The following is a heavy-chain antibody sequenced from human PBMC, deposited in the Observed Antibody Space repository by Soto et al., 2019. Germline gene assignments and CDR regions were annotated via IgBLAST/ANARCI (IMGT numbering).Heavy chain of an antibody. V-gene: IGHV4-39*01. Sequence: PSETLSLTCTVSGGSISSSSYYWGWIRQPPGKGLEWIGSIYYSGSTYYNPSLKSRVTISVDTSKNQFSLKLSSVTAADTAVYYCARHRSYDIGDAFDIWGQGTMVTVSS. D-gene: IGHD3-22*01. CDR3: ARHRSYDIGDAFDI. CDR1: GGSISSSSYY. CDR2: IYYSGST. J-gene: IGHJ3*02.